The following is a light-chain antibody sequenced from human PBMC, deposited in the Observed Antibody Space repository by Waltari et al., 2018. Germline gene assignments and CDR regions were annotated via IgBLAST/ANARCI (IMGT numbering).Light chain of an antibody. V-gene: IGKV3D-15*03. CDR1: QSVSSN. CDR2: GAS. Sequence: EIVMTQSPATLSVSPGERATLXRRASQSVSSNLAWYQQKPGQAPRLLIYGASIRATGIPVRFSGSGSGTEFTLTISILQSEDFAVYYCQQYNNWPPSTFGGGTKVEIK. CDR3: QQYNNWPPST. J-gene: IGKJ4*01.